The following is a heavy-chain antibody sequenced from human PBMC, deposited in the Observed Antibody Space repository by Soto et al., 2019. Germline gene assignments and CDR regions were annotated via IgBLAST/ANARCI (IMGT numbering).Heavy chain of an antibody. J-gene: IGHJ4*02. CDR2: IFYSGST. Sequence: SETLSLTCTVSGASLSGYYWAWIRQPPGKGLEWIGNIFYSGSTDYNPSLKSRVTMSLDTSRSHFSLKIRSVTTADTAVYYCARVDWGSFDYWGQGPMVTVSP. CDR3: ARVDWGSFDY. CDR1: GASLSGYY. V-gene: IGHV4-59*01. D-gene: IGHD3-9*01.